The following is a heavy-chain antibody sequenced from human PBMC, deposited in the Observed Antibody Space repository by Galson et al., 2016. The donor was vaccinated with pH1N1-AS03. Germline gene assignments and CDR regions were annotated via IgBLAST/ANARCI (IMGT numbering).Heavy chain of an antibody. CDR1: GDSIRSDTYA. CDR3: AREGCGARSTTGCYASGLGRRSYMDV. D-gene: IGHD2-2*01. CDR2: VYPGLSS. V-gene: IGHV4-61*02. J-gene: IGHJ6*04. Sequence: TLSLTCAVSGDSIRSDTYAWSWIRQPAEKGLEWVGRVYPGLSSNYNPSLKGRVTISVATSKHQFSLKLRSVTAADTAVYYCAREGCGARSTTGCYASGLGRRSYMDVWGKGTTVTVSS.